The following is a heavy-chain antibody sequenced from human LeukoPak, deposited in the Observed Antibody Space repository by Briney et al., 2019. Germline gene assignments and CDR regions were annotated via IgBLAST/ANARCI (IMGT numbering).Heavy chain of an antibody. D-gene: IGHD3-22*01. Sequence: GGSLRLSCAASGFTFSSYAMNWVRQAPGKGLEWVATISGRGGSIFYADSVRGRFTISRDNSKYTLYLQMNSLRAEDTAVYYCAKRGYYYDSSGYYYFDYWGQGTLVTVSS. V-gene: IGHV3-23*01. CDR3: AKRGYYYDSSGYYYFDY. J-gene: IGHJ4*02. CDR1: GFTFSSYA. CDR2: ISGRGGSI.